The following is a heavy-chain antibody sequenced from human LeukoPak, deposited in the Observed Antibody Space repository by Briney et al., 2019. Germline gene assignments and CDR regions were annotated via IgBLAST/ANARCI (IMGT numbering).Heavy chain of an antibody. Sequence: GGSLRLSCAASGFIFNNYWMTWVRQTPGKGLEFVANIKEDGSEIFYLDSVKGRFTISRDNAKNSLYLQMNSLRDEDTAVYYCARDGAYYGGAFDIWGQGTMVTVSS. CDR2: IKEDGSEI. V-gene: IGHV3-7*01. CDR1: GFIFNNYW. CDR3: ARDGAYYGGAFDI. D-gene: IGHD4-23*01. J-gene: IGHJ3*02.